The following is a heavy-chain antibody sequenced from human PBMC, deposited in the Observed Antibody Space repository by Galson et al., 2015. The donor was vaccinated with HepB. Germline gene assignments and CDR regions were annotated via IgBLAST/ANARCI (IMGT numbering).Heavy chain of an antibody. D-gene: IGHD1-26*01. CDR1: GFTFGTYT. CDR3: ARDRGEEWEVLVYFDS. Sequence: SLRLSCAASGFTFGTYTMNWVRQAPGKGPEWVSSVSNSGSYMFYADSVKGRFTISRDNAKNSLYLQMNSLRAEDTAVYYCARDRGEEWEVLVYFDSWGQGTLVTVSS. J-gene: IGHJ4*02. V-gene: IGHV3-21*01. CDR2: VSNSGSYM.